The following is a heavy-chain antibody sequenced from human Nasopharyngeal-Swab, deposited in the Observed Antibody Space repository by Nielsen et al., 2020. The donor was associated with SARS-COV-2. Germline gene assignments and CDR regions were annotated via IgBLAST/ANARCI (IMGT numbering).Heavy chain of an antibody. CDR2: TYYRSKWYN. J-gene: IGHJ3*02. CDR3: ARRQMGAHAFDI. CDR1: GDSVSSNNAA. Sequence: SQTLSLTCAISGDSVSSNNAAWNWIRQSPSRGLEWLGRTYYRSKWYNEYAASVKSRVTINPDTSKNQNSLQVNSMTAEDTAVYYCARRQMGAHAFDIWGQGTMVTVSS. V-gene: IGHV6-1*01. D-gene: IGHD3-16*01.